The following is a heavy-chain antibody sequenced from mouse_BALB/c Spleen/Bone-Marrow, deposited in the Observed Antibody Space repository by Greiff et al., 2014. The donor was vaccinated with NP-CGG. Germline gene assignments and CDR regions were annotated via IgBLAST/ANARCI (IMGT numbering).Heavy chain of an antibody. CDR3: ARGIYYDSTWFAY. V-gene: IGHV1-67*01. D-gene: IGHD2-4*01. Sequence: VKVVESGPELVRPGVSVKISCKGSGYTFTDYAMHWVKQSHAKSLEWIGVISTYSGNTNYNQKFKGKATMTVDKSSSTAYMELARLTSEDSVIYYCARGIYYDSTWFAYWGQGTLVTVSA. CDR1: GYTFTDYA. CDR2: ISTYSGNT. J-gene: IGHJ3*01.